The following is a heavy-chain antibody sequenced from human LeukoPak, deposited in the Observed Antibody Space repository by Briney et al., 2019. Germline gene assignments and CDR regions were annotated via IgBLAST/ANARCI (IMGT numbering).Heavy chain of an antibody. J-gene: IGHJ4*02. V-gene: IGHV4-59*08. CDR2: ISYSGST. Sequence: SETLSLTCTVSGGSISSYYWSWIRRPPGKGLEWIAYISYSGSTNYNPSLKSRVTISVDTSKNQFSLKLSSVTAADTAVYYCARGPGGSSSSDFDYWGQGTLVTVSS. CDR1: GGSISSYY. CDR3: ARGPGGSSSSDFDY. D-gene: IGHD6-6*01.